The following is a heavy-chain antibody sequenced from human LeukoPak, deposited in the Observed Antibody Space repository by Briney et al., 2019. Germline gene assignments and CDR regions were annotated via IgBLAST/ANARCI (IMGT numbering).Heavy chain of an antibody. D-gene: IGHD6-19*01. Sequence: PGGSLRLPCAASGFTFDDYAMHWVRQAPGKGLEWVSLISWDGGSTYYADSVKGRFTISRDNSKNSLYLQMNSLRAEDTALYYCAKDLQQWLVRYAFDIWGQGTMVTVSS. V-gene: IGHV3-43D*03. CDR1: GFTFDDYA. CDR3: AKDLQQWLVRYAFDI. CDR2: ISWDGGST. J-gene: IGHJ3*02.